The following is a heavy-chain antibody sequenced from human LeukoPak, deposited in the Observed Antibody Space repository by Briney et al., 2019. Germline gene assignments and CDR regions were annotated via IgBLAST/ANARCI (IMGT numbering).Heavy chain of an antibody. CDR3: GRGIQSFDP. V-gene: IGHV1-2*02. Sequence: GASVKVSCKASGYTFTDYYINWVRQAPGQGLEWIGWINPNSGDTNYAQKFQDRVTMTRDTSISTAYIELNLLRSDDTAVYYCGRGIQSFDPWGQGTLVTVSS. CDR1: GYTFTDYY. CDR2: INPNSGDT. J-gene: IGHJ5*02.